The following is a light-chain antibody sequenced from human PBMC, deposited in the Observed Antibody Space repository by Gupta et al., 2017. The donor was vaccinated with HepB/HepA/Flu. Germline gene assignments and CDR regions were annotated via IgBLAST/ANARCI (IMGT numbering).Light chain of an antibody. V-gene: IGLV1-40*01. CDR1: SSKIGAGYD. J-gene: IGLJ3*02. CDR2: SNN. Sequence: QSVLTQPPSVSGAPGQRVTISCTGSSSKIGAGYDVHWYQQLPGTAPKLLIYSNNNRPSGVPDRFSGSRSGTSASLAITGLQAEDEADYYCQSYDSTLNGVLFGGGTKLTVL. CDR3: QSYDSTLNGVL.